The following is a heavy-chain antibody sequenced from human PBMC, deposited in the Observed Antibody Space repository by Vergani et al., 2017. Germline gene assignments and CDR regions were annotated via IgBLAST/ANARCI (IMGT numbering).Heavy chain of an antibody. CDR2: ISSSGSTI. CDR1: GFTFSSYE. D-gene: IGHD2-2*01. J-gene: IGHJ3*02. Sequence: EVQLVESGGGLVQPGGSLRLSCAASGFTFSSYEMNWVRQAPGKGLEWVSYISSSGSTIYYADSVKGRFTISRDNAKNSLYLQMNSLRAEDTAVYYCARVSRVVPAARAAFDIWGQGTMVTVSS. CDR3: ARVSRVVPAARAAFDI. V-gene: IGHV3-48*03.